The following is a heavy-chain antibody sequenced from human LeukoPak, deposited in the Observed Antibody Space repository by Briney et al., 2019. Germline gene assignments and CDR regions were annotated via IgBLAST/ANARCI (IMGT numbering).Heavy chain of an antibody. D-gene: IGHD3-10*01. V-gene: IGHV4-4*07. CDR3: AREVGSGSYYHWFDP. J-gene: IGHJ5*02. Sequence: PSETLSLTCAVSGGSISSYYWSWIRQPAGKGLEWIGRIYTSGSTNYNPSLKSRVTMSVDTSKNQFSLKLSSVTAADTAVYYCAREVGSGSYYHWFDPWGQGTLVTVSS. CDR2: IYTSGST. CDR1: GGSISSYY.